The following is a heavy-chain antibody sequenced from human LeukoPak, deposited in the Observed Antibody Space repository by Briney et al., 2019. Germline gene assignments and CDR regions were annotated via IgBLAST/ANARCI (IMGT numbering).Heavy chain of an antibody. V-gene: IGHV4-59*12. CDR2: IYYSGST. CDR3: ARGSTSTLYYYYGMDV. J-gene: IGHJ6*02. CDR1: GGSISSYY. D-gene: IGHD2-2*01. Sequence: SETLSLTCTVSGGSISSYYWSWIRQPPGKGLEWIGYIYYSGSTNYNPSLKSRVTISVDTSKNQFSLKLSSVTAADTAVYYCARGSTSTLYYYYGMDVWGQGTTVTVSS.